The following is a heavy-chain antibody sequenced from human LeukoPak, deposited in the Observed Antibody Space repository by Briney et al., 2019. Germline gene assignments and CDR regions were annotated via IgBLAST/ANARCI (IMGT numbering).Heavy chain of an antibody. V-gene: IGHV3-66*01. Sequence: GGSLRLSCAASGFTVSSNYMSWVRQAPGKGLEWVSVIYSGGSTYYADSVKGRCTISRDNSKNMLYLQMNSLRAEDTAVYYCAREVGCYYDTSGYCNFDYWGQGTLVTVSS. CDR3: AREVGCYYDTSGYCNFDY. J-gene: IGHJ4*02. CDR2: IYSGGST. CDR1: GFTVSSNY. D-gene: IGHD3-22*01.